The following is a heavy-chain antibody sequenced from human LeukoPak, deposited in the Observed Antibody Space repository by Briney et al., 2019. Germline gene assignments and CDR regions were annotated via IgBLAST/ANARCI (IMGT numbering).Heavy chain of an antibody. Sequence: GGSLRHSCAASGFTFDDYGMSWVRQAPGKGLEWVSGINWNGGSTGYADSVKGRFTISRDNAKNSLYLQMNSLRAEDTALYYCARERIMITFGGATTMGGPDYWGQGTLVTVSS. CDR3: ARERIMITFGGATTMGGPDY. D-gene: IGHD3-16*01. J-gene: IGHJ4*02. CDR2: INWNGGST. V-gene: IGHV3-20*04. CDR1: GFTFDDYG.